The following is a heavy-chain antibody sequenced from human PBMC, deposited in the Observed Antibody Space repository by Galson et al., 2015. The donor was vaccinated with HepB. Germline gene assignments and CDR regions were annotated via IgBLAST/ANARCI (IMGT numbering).Heavy chain of an antibody. V-gene: IGHV3-7*03. J-gene: IGHJ2*01. CDR1: GFTFSSYW. CDR3: ASPMGEAYWYFDL. Sequence: SLRLSCAASGFTFSSYWMSWVRQAPGKGLEWVANIKQDGSEKYYVDSVKGRFTIFRDNAKNSLYLQMNRLRGEDTAVYYCASPMGEAYWYFDLWGRGTLVTVSS. CDR2: IKQDGSEK. D-gene: IGHD3-16*01.